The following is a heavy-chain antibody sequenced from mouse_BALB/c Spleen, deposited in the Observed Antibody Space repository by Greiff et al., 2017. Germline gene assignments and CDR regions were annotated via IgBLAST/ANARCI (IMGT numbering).Heavy chain of an antibody. V-gene: IGHV1-4*01. CDR3: AREEVQGFDY. CDR2: INPSSGYT. CDR1: GYTFTSYT. D-gene: IGHD2-14*01. J-gene: IGHJ2*01. Sequence: VQLQQSGAELARPGASVKLSCKASGYTFTSYTMHWVKQRPGQGLEWIGYINPSSGYTNYNQKFKDKATLTADKSSSTAYMQLSSLTSEDSAVYYCAREEVQGFDYWGQGTTLTVSS.